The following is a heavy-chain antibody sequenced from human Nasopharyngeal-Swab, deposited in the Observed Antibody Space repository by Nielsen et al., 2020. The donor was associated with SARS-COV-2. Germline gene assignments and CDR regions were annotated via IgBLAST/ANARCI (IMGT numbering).Heavy chain of an antibody. CDR1: GFTFSDYW. CDR2: IKQDGTLK. J-gene: IGHJ4*02. CDR3: ATARAYNYGPSFDY. D-gene: IGHD5-18*01. V-gene: IGHV3-7*03. Sequence: GGSLRLSCGGSGFTFSDYWMSWVRQSPEKGLEWVANIKQDGTLKSYVDSVKGRFIISRDNAKNSLSLQMSSLRVEDTAVYYCATARAYNYGPSFDYWGQGTLVTVSS.